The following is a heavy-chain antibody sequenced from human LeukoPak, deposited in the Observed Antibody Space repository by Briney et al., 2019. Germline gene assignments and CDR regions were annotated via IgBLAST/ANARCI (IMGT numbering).Heavy chain of an antibody. Sequence: NSSETLSLTCTVSGGSISSYYWSWIRQPAGEGLEWIGRIYTSESTYYNPSLKSRVTISVDTSKNQFSLKLSSVTAADTAVYYCARRRGSGPGDYRGGGWFDPWGQGTLVTVSS. CDR1: GGSISSYY. J-gene: IGHJ5*02. CDR2: IYTSEST. CDR3: ARRRGSGPGDYRGGGWFDP. V-gene: IGHV4-4*07. D-gene: IGHD4-17*01.